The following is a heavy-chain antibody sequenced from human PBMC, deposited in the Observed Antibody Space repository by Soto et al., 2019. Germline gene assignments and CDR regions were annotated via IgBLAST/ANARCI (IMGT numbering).Heavy chain of an antibody. CDR1: GGSFSGHY. CDR3: ARVGALGSSSCFDY. CDR2: LNHSGST. Sequence: SETLSLTCAVSGGSFSGHYWSWIRQPPGKGLEWIGELNHSGSTNYNPSLKSRVTISEDTSKNQFSLKLSSVTAADTAVYFCARVGALGSSSCFDYWGQGTLVTVSS. V-gene: IGHV4-34*01. D-gene: IGHD6-13*01. J-gene: IGHJ4*02.